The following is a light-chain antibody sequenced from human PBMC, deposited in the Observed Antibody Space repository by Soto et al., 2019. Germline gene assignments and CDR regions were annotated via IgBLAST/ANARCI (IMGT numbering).Light chain of an antibody. V-gene: IGLV2-8*01. CDR2: EVS. CDR1: SSDVGDDNY. CDR3: SSYAGSNHFV. Sequence: QSVLTQPPSASGSPGQSVTISCTGTSSDVGDDNYVSWYQRHPGKAPKLMISEVSKRPSGVPDRFSGSKSGNTASLTVSGLQAEDEADYYCSSYAGSNHFVFGTGTKLTVL. J-gene: IGLJ1*01.